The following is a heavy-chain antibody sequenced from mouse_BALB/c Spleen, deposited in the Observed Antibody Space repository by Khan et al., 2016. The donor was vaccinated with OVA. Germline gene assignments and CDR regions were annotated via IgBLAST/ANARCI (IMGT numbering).Heavy chain of an antibody. CDR1: GYSFTDYY. CDR2: IDPFNGST. J-gene: IGHJ3*01. V-gene: IGHV1S135*01. D-gene: IGHD3-3*01. Sequence: VQLQQSGPELMKPGASVKISCKASGYSFTDYYIHWVKQSPGQSLEWIGYIDPFNGSTNFNQKFKGTATLTVDKSSSTAYMHLNSLTSEDSAVYYCTRLGTAGWFAYWGKGTLVTVSA. CDR3: TRLGTAGWFAY.